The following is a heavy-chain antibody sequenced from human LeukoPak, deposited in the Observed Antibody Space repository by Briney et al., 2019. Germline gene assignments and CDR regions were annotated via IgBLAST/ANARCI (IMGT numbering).Heavy chain of an antibody. J-gene: IGHJ4*02. Sequence: PSETLSLTCAVSGGSISSSNWWGWVRQPPGKGLEWIGEIYHSGSTNYNPSLKRRVTISVDKSKNQFSLKLLSVTAADTAVYYCARLGYCSGGSCYFDYWGQGTLVTVSS. CDR1: GGSISSSNW. CDR2: IYHSGST. CDR3: ARLGYCSGGSCYFDY. D-gene: IGHD2-15*01. V-gene: IGHV4-4*02.